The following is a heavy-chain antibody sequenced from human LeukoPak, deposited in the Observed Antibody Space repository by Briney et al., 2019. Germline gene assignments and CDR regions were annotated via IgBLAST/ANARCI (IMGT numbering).Heavy chain of an antibody. CDR1: GFTFSNYW. CDR2: INQVGSQT. Sequence: PGGSLRLSCAASGFTFSNYWMSWVRQTPGEGLEYLANINQVGSQTYYMDSVKGRFTISRDNAKNTLYLQMNSLRAEDTAVYYCVREGSLQDLFDYWGQGTLVTVSS. D-gene: IGHD3-10*01. CDR3: VREGSLQDLFDY. V-gene: IGHV3-7*01. J-gene: IGHJ4*02.